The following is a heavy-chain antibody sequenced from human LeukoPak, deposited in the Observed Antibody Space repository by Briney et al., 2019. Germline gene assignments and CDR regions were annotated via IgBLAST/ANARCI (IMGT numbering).Heavy chain of an antibody. D-gene: IGHD3-22*01. V-gene: IGHV3-23*01. CDR1: GFTFSSYG. CDR2: ISGSGGSP. J-gene: IGHJ4*02. Sequence: GGSLRLSCAASGFTFSSYGMSWVRQAPGMGLGWVSAISGSGGSPYYADSVKGRFTISRDNSKNTLYLQMNCLRAEDTAVYYCAKDRYYDSSGYFDYWGQGTLVAVSS. CDR3: AKDRYYDSSGYFDY.